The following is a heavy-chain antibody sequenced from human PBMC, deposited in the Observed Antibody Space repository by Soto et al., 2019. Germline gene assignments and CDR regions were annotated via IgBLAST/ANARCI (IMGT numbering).Heavy chain of an antibody. CDR3: ARGDWSAYYSYYYGFDV. CDR1: GFSVDSGNYY. Sequence: PSETLSLTCTVSGFSVDSGNYYWTWIRQPPGKGLEWIGCFSYSGSTNYNPSLKGRVTISVDTSKNQISPNLSSVTAADTAVYYCARGDWSAYYSYYYGFDVWGQGSTVTVSS. CDR2: FSYSGST. V-gene: IGHV4-61*01. D-gene: IGHD3-3*01. J-gene: IGHJ6*02.